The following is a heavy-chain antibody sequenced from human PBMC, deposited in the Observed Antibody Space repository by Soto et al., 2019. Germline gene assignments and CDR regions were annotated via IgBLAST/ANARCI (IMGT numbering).Heavy chain of an antibody. D-gene: IGHD5-12*01. V-gene: IGHV3-15*07. CDR3: TTDRMARFYYYYYGMDV. J-gene: IGHJ6*02. Sequence: GSLRLSCAASGFTFSNAWMNWVRQAPGKGLEWVGRIKSKTDGGTTDYAAPVKGRFTISRDDSKNTLYLQMNSLKTEDTAVYYCTTDRMARFYYYYYGMDVWGQGTTGTVSS. CDR1: GFTFSNAW. CDR2: IKSKTDGGTT.